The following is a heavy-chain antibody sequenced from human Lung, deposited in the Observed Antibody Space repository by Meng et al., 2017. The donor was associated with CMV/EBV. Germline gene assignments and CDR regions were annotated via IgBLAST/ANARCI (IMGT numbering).Heavy chain of an antibody. V-gene: IGHV3-21*01. CDR1: GFTFSSYS. J-gene: IGHJ6*02. CDR3: ARDRGGSYDDDYYYYSMDV. D-gene: IGHD1-26*01. CDR2: ISSSSSYI. Sequence: GGSLRLXCAASGFTFSSYSMNWVRQAPGKGLEWVSSISSSSSYIYYADSVKGRFTISRDNAKNSLYLQMNSLRAEDTAVYYCARDRGGSYDDDYYYYSMDVXGQGXTVTVSS.